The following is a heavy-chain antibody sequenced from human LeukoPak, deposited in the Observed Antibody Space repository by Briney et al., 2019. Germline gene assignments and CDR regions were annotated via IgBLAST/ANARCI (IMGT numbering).Heavy chain of an antibody. J-gene: IGHJ4*02. CDR3: ARVYYDSSGYYPHLFDY. CDR2: IIPIFGTA. D-gene: IGHD3-22*01. CDR1: GGTFSSYA. V-gene: IGHV1-69*13. Sequence: SVKVSCKASGGTFSSYAINWVRQAPGQGLEWMGGIIPIFGTANYAQKFQGRVAITADESTSTAYMELSSLRSEDTAVYYCARVYYDSSGYYPHLFDYWGQGTLVTVSS.